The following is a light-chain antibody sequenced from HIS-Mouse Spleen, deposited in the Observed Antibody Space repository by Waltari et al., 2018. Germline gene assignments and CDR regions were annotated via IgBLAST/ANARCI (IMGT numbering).Light chain of an antibody. CDR3: QQLNSYPPT. CDR1: QGISSY. J-gene: IGKJ1*01. CDR2: AAS. Sequence: DIQLTQSPSFLSASVGDRVPITFRASQGISSYLAWYQQKPGKAPKLLIYAASTLQSGVPSRFSGSGSGTEFTLTISSLQPEDFATYYCQQLNSYPPTFGQGTKVEIK. V-gene: IGKV1-9*01.